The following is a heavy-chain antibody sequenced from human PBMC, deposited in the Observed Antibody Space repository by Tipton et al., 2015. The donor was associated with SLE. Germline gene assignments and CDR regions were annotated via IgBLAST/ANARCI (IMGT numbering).Heavy chain of an antibody. D-gene: IGHD2-15*01. J-gene: IGHJ4*02. Sequence: TLSLTCTVSGGSITTSRYYWGWIRQPPGKGLEWIGTIYYSGSTYYNPSLKSRVTISVDTSKNQFSLKLSSVTAEDTALYYCAKSAGIVVVVAAFFDYWGQGTLVTVSS. CDR3: AKSAGIVVVVAAFFDY. V-gene: IGHV4-39*07. CDR1: GGSITTSRYY. CDR2: IYYSGST.